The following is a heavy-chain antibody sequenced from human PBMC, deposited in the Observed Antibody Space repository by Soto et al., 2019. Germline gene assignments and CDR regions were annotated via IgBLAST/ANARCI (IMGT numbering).Heavy chain of an antibody. D-gene: IGHD4-17*01. CDR1: GFTFSSYE. CDR3: ERDGDYGGECRFDY. V-gene: IGHV3-48*03. J-gene: IGHJ4*02. CDR2: IGGSDITI. Sequence: EVQLVESGGDLVPPGGSLRLSCAASGFTFSSYEMNWVRQAPGKGLEWISYIGGSDITIYYADSVKGRFTISRDNAKNSLFLQMNSLRAEDTAIYYCERDGDYGGECRFDYWGQGTLVTVSS.